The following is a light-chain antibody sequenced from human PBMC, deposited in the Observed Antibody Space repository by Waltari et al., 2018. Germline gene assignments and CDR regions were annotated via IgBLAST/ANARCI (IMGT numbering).Light chain of an antibody. V-gene: IGLV2-14*03. CDR3: SSYTTSSTWV. CDR2: DVR. J-gene: IGLJ3*02. Sequence: QSALTQAASVSGSPGQTITISCSGSMNDIGSYDFVSWFRQHPGKAPTLLLYDVRNRPWGISNRFSGSKSGYTASLTISGLQAEDEADYYCSSYTTSSTWVFGGGT. CDR1: MNDIGSYDF.